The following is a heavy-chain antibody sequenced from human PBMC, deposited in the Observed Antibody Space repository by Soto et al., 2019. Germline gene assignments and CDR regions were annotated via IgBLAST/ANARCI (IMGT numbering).Heavy chain of an antibody. CDR1: GFTFSSYG. CDR3: GRDPRGCSGGSCYVFYYYYMDV. J-gene: IGHJ6*03. Sequence: GGSLRLSCAASGFTFSSYGMHWVRQAPGKGLEWVAVIWYDGSNKYYADSVKGRFTISRDNSKNTLYLQMNSLRAEDTAVYYCGRDPRGCSGGSCYVFYYYYMDVWGKGTTVTVSS. V-gene: IGHV3-33*01. CDR2: IWYDGSNK. D-gene: IGHD2-15*01.